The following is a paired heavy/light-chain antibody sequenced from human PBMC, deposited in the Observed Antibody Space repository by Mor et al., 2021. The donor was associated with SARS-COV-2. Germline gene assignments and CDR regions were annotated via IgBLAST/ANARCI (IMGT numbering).Heavy chain of an antibody. D-gene: IGHD6-19*01. CDR2: ISYDGSNK. V-gene: IGHV3-30*18. CDR1: GFTFSSYG. Sequence: QVQLVESGGGVVQPGRSLRLSCAASGFTFSSYGMHWVRQAPGKGLEWVAVISYDGSNKYYADSVKGRFTISRDNSKNTLYLQMNSLRAEDTAVYYCAKDGYSSDHTDIYYYYYYMDVWGKGTTVTVSS. J-gene: IGHJ6*03. CDR3: AKDGYSSDHTDIYYYYYYMDV.
Light chain of an antibody. V-gene: IGLV2-8*01. CDR2: EVT. CDR1: SGAVGGYNF. CDR3: SSYTGSRSLG. Sequence: QSALTQPPSASGSPGQSVTISCTDTSGAVGGYNFVSWYQHSPGRAPKLLIYEVTKRPSGVPDRFSGSKSGNTASLTVSGLQAEDEADYYCSSYTGSRSLGFGTGTKVTVL. J-gene: IGLJ1*01.